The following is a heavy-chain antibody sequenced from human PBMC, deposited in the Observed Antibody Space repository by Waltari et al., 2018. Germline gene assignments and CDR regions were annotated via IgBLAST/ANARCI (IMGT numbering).Heavy chain of an antibody. CDR1: GDSISSGPYS. V-gene: IGHV4-39*07. J-gene: IGHJ4*02. Sequence: QLHLQESGPGLVRPSETLSLNCTVSGDSISSGPYSWGWVRQPPGKGLEWIATIYYTGSTYYNPSLKSRVTMSVDSSKNHFSLKLSSVTAADTAVYYCARQFWNGYFDRFDFWGQGTLVTVSS. CDR3: ARQFWNGYFDRFDF. CDR2: IYYTGST. D-gene: IGHD3-3*01.